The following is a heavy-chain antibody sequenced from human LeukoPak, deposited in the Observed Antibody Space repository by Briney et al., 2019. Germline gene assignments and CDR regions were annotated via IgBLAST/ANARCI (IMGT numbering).Heavy chain of an antibody. V-gene: IGHV3-48*03. Sequence: GGSLRLSCAASGFTFSSYEMNWVRQAPGKGLEWVSYISSSGSTIYYADSVKGRFTISRDNAKNSLYLQMNSLRAEDTAVYYCARDWVVVVPAATVYYYYYGMGVWGKGTTVTVSS. CDR3: ARDWVVVVPAATVYYYYYGMGV. D-gene: IGHD2-2*01. CDR1: GFTFSSYE. J-gene: IGHJ6*04. CDR2: ISSSGSTI.